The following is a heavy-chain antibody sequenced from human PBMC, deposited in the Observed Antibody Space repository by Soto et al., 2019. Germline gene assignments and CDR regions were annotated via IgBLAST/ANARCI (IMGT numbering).Heavy chain of an antibody. CDR3: AREGCTNGVCYWFDP. V-gene: IGHV1-2*02. CDR1: GYTFTGYY. Sequence: DSVKVSCKASGYTFTGYYMHWVRQAPGQGLEWMGWINPNSGGTNYAQKFQGRVTMTRDTSISTAYMELSRLRSDDTAVYYCAREGCTNGVCYWFDPWGQGTLVTVYS. D-gene: IGHD2-8*01. CDR2: INPNSGGT. J-gene: IGHJ5*02.